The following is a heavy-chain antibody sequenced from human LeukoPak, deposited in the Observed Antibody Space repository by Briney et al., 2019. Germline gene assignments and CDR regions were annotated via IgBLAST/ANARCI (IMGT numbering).Heavy chain of an antibody. CDR2: INHSGST. J-gene: IGHJ6*04. CDR3: ARAPSLYGSGSYCTPYYYYGMDV. CDR1: GGSFSGYY. D-gene: IGHD3-10*01. V-gene: IGHV4-34*01. Sequence: SETLSLTCAVYGGSFSGYYWSWIRQPPGKGLEWIGEINHSGSTNYNPSLKSRVTISVDTSKNQFSLKLSSVTAADTAVYYCARAPSLYGSGSYCTPYYYYGMDVWGKGTTVTVSS.